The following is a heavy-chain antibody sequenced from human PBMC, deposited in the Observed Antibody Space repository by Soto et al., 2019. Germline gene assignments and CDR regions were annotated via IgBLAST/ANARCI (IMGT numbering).Heavy chain of an antibody. J-gene: IGHJ3*02. CDR3: PKAQQQLVHGQHFDI. CDR1: GCTFSSYA. Sequence: LRLSSAASGCTFSSYAMSWVRQAPGKGLEWVPAISSSGGSTYYADSEKGRFTISRDNSKNTLYLQMNSVRAEDTAVYYCPKAQQQLVHGQHFDIWGEWPMVT. D-gene: IGHD6-13*01. CDR2: ISSSGGST. V-gene: IGHV3-23*01.